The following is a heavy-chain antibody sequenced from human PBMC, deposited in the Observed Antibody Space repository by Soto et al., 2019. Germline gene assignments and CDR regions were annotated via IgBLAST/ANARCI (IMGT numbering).Heavy chain of an antibody. D-gene: IGHD6-13*01. CDR2: IYSGCST. CDR1: GFTVSSNY. Sequence: GGSLRLSCAASGFTVSSNYMSWVRQAPGKGLEWVSVIYSGCSTYYADSVKGRFTITRHNYKNTLYLQMNSLRAEDTAVYDCASCIAAAGKGYYYCMDVGGKGTTVTVSS. V-gene: IGHV3-53*04. CDR3: ASCIAAAGKGYYYCMDV. J-gene: IGHJ6*03.